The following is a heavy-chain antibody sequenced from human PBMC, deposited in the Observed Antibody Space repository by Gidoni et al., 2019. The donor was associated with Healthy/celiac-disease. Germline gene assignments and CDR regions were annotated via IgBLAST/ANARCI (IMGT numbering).Heavy chain of an antibody. J-gene: IGHJ4*02. Sequence: QLQLQESGPGLVKPSETLSLTCTVSGGSISSSSYYWGWLRQPPGKGLEWIGSIYYSGSTYYNPSLKSRVTISVDTSKNQFSLKLSSVTAADTAVYYCARTVDTAMVDWGQGTLVTVSS. CDR2: IYYSGST. V-gene: IGHV4-39*01. CDR1: GGSISSSSYY. D-gene: IGHD5-18*01. CDR3: ARTVDTAMVD.